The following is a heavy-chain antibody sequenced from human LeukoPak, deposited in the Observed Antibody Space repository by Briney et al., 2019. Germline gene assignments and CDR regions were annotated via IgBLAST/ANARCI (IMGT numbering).Heavy chain of an antibody. Sequence: SVKVSCKASGYSFTAYGISWVRQAPGQGLEWMGGIIPIFGTANYAQKFQGRVTITADESTSTAYMELSSLRSEDTAVYYCARTPAHLGYYYMDVWGKGSSLTASS. D-gene: IGHD7-27*01. CDR3: ARTPAHLGYYYMDV. V-gene: IGHV1-69*13. J-gene: IGHJ6*03. CDR1: GYSFTAYG. CDR2: IIPIFGTA.